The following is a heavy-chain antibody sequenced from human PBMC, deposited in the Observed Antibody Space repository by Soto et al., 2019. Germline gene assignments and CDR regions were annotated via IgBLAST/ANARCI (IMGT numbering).Heavy chain of an antibody. CDR3: ARDAPGAAPY. J-gene: IGHJ4*02. CDR1: GGPIINGDSY. CDR2: INYRGTT. Sequence: SETLSLTCTVSGGPIINGDSYLNWIRQHPEKGLEWMGYINYRGTTNYNPALKSRILISIDTSKNQFSLRLTSVTAADTAVYYCARDAPGAAPYWGQGPLVTVAS. D-gene: IGHD6-25*01. V-gene: IGHV4-31*03.